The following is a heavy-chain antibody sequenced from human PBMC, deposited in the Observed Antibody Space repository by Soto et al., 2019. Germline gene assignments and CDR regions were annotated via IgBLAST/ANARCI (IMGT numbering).Heavy chain of an antibody. Sequence: QVQLQESGPGLVKPSETLSLTCTVSGGSISSYFWSWIRQPPGKGLEWIGYSYYTGSTNYNPSLKSRVTISVDTSKNQFSLQLSSVTAADTAVYYCANFNWYLDLWGRGTLVTVSS. V-gene: IGHV4-59*01. CDR2: SYYTGST. J-gene: IGHJ2*01. CDR3: ANFNWYLDL. CDR1: GGSISSYF.